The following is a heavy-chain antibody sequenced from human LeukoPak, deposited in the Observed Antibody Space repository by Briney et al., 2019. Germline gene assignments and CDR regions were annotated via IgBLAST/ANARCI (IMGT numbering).Heavy chain of an antibody. CDR1: GYTFTGYY. Sequence: ASVKVSCKASGYTFTGYYMHWVRQAPGRGLEWMGWINPNSGGTNYAQKFQGRVTMTRDTSISTAYMELSRLRSDDTAVYYCARGVYDFWSGYYTGEYFDNWGQGTLVTVSS. V-gene: IGHV1-2*02. CDR3: ARGVYDFWSGYYTGEYFDN. D-gene: IGHD3-3*01. CDR2: INPNSGGT. J-gene: IGHJ4*02.